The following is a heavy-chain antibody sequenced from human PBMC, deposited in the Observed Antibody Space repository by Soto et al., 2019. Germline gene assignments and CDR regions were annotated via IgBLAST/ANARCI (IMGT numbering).Heavy chain of an antibody. CDR3: ASLYYYDSSGYRDAFDI. Sequence: GGSLRLSCAASGFTFSSYSMNWVRQAPGKGLEWVSYISSSSSTIYYADSVKGRFTISRDNAKNSLYLQMNSLRDEDTAVYYGASLYYYDSSGYRDAFDIWGQGTMVTVSS. CDR2: ISSSSSTI. CDR1: GFTFSSYS. J-gene: IGHJ3*02. D-gene: IGHD3-22*01. V-gene: IGHV3-48*02.